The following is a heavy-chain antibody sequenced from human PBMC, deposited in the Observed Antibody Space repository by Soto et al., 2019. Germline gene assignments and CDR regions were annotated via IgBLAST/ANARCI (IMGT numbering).Heavy chain of an antibody. J-gene: IGHJ6*02. CDR2: MNPNSGNT. Sequence: QVQLVQSGAEVKKPGASVKVSCKASGYTFTSYDINWVRQATGQGLEWMGWMNPNSGNTGYAQKFQGRITMTRNTXXXXXXXXXXXXXXEDTAVXXXAREGVRGMDVWGQGTTVTVSS. CDR1: GYTFTSYD. D-gene: IGHD3-16*01. V-gene: IGHV1-8*01. CDR3: AREGVRGMDV.